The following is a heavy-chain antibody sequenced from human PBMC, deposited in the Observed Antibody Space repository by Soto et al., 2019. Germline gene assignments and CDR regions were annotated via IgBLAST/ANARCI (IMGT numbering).Heavy chain of an antibody. CDR3: XXXXXXXXXXXXVGX. J-gene: IGHJ4*02. Sequence: QVQLVQSGAEVKKPGSSVKVSCKASGGTFSSYAIXXXXXXXXQGLEWMGGIIPIFGTANYAQKFQGRVTITADESTSTAYMXLXXXXXXXXXXXXXXXXXXXXXXXXXVGXWGQGTLVTVSS. V-gene: IGHV1-69*01. CDR1: GGTFSSYA. CDR2: IIPIFGTA.